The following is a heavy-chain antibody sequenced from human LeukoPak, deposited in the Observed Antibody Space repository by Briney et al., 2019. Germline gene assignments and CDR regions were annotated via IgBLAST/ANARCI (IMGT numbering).Heavy chain of an antibody. CDR3: ARGGGYCSSTSCHNWFDP. J-gene: IGHJ5*02. V-gene: IGHV1-18*01. Sequence: ASVKVSCKASGYTFTSYGISWVRQAPGQGLEWMGWISAYNGNTNYAQKLQGRVTMTRDTSTSTVYMELSSLRSEDTAVYYCARGGGYCSSTSCHNWFDPWGQGTLVTVSS. CDR1: GYTFTSYG. D-gene: IGHD2-2*03. CDR2: ISAYNGNT.